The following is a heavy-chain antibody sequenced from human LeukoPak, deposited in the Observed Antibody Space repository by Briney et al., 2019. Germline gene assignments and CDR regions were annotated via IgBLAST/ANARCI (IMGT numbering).Heavy chain of an antibody. CDR1: GFTFSSYS. V-gene: IGHV3-21*01. Sequence: GGSLRLSCAASGFTFSSYSMNWVRQAPGKGLEWVSSISSISSYIYYADSVKGRFTISRDKAKNSLYLQMNSLRAVDTAVYDCERDRACGDPDAFDIWGQGTMVTVSS. CDR3: ERDRACGDPDAFDI. J-gene: IGHJ3*02. D-gene: IGHD6-25*01. CDR2: ISSISSYI.